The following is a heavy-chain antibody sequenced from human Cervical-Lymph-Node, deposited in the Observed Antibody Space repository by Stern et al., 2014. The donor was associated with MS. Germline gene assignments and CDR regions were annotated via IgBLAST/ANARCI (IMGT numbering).Heavy chain of an antibody. CDR3: AREPSYSTNVNNY. CDR2: INTTTGNA. J-gene: IGHJ4*02. D-gene: IGHD4-11*01. Sequence: QVQLVQSGSELKKPGASVVLSCKASGYTFTRYSMNWVRQAPGQGLEWMGRINTTTGNATFAQGFTGRFVISLDTSVSTASLQISSLKPEDTAIYYCAREPSYSTNVNNYWGQGTLVTVSS. V-gene: IGHV7-4-1*02. CDR1: GYTFTRYS.